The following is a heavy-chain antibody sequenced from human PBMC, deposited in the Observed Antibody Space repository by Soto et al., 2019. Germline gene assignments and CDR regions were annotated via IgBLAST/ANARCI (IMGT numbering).Heavy chain of an antibody. Sequence: ASVKVSCKASGYTFTSYGISWVRQAPGKGLEWMGWISAYNGNTNYAQKLQGRVTMTTDTSTSTAYMELRSLRSDDTAVYYCDRIMIFRVVRRGFDPWCQGILVTVS. CDR2: ISAYNGNT. CDR3: DRIMIFRVVRRGFDP. D-gene: IGHD3-3*01. V-gene: IGHV1-18*04. J-gene: IGHJ5*02. CDR1: GYTFTSYG.